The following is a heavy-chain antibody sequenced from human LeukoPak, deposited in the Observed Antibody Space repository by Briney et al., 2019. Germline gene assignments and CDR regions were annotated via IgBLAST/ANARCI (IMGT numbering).Heavy chain of an antibody. CDR1: GFTFSSYA. D-gene: IGHD5-18*01. V-gene: IGHV3-23*01. CDR2: ISGSGGST. CDR3: ARSWIQLWLLGY. Sequence: GGSLRLSCAASGFTFSSYAMSWVRQAPGKGLEWVSAISGSGGSTYYADSVKGRFTISRDNSKNTLYLQMNSLRAEDTAVHYCARSWIQLWLLGYWGQGTLVTVSS. J-gene: IGHJ4*02.